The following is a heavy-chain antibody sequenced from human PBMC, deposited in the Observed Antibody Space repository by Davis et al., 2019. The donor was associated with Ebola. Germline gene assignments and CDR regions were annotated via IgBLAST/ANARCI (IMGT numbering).Heavy chain of an antibody. CDR3: ARGYFGSGSYYTSSYYFDN. D-gene: IGHD3-10*01. CDR2: ISAYNGNT. CDR1: GYTFTSYG. Sequence: ASVKVSCKTSGYTFTSYGISWLRQAPGQGLEWMGWISAYNGNTNYAQKLQGRVTMTTDTSTSTAYMELRSLRSDDTAVYFCARGYFGSGSYYTSSYYFDNWGQGTLVTVSS. J-gene: IGHJ4*02. V-gene: IGHV1-18*01.